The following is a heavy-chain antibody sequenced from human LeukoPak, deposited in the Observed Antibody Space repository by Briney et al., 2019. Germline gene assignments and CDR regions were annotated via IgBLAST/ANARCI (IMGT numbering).Heavy chain of an antibody. J-gene: IGHJ4*02. D-gene: IGHD3-22*01. CDR1: GFTFSSYG. CDR3: AKDSGSLFDY. Sequence: GGSLRLSCAASGFTFSSYGMHWVRQAPGKGLEWVAVIWYDGSNKYYADSVKGRFTISGDNSKNTLYLQMNSLRAEDTAVYYCAKDSGSLFDYWGQGTLVTVSS. V-gene: IGHV3-33*06. CDR2: IWYDGSNK.